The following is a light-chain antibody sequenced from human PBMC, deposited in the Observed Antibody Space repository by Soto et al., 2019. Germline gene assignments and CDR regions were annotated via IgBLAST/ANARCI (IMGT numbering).Light chain of an antibody. CDR2: AVS. J-gene: IGKJ1*01. V-gene: IGKV3D-15*01. CDR3: QQYNKWPLT. CDR1: QSVSSN. Sequence: EIMMTQSPGTLSASPGERATLSCRASQSVSSNLAWYQQKPGQAPRPLIYAVSTRASGIPARFSGSGSGTGFTLTLSSLQSEDFAVFYCQQYNKWPLTFGQGTKVDIK.